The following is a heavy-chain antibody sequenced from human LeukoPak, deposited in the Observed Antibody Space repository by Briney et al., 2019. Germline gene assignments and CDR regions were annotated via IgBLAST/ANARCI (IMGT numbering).Heavy chain of an antibody. D-gene: IGHD2-21*01. V-gene: IGHV3-30*02. Sequence: GGSLRLSCAASGFTFNSYGMHWVRQTPGMGLEWVAFIRYDGSNKYYADSVKGRFTISRDNSKNTLYLQMNSLRPEDTAVYYCANGDCGCDCQQTPPVDYWGQGTLVTVSS. J-gene: IGHJ4*02. CDR3: ANGDCGCDCQQTPPVDY. CDR1: GFTFNSYG. CDR2: IRYDGSNK.